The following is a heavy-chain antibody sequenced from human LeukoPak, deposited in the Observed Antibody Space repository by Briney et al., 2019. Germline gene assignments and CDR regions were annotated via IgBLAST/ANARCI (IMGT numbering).Heavy chain of an antibody. CDR3: ARGIREDIVIVPAAMPRDFDY. Sequence: PSETLSLTCTVSGGSISSYYWSWIRQPPGKGLEWIGEINHSGSTNYNPSLKSRVTISVDTSKNQFSLKLSSVTAADTAVYYCARGIREDIVIVPAAMPRDFDYWGQGTLVTVSS. CDR1: GGSISSYY. CDR2: INHSGST. D-gene: IGHD2-2*01. V-gene: IGHV4-34*01. J-gene: IGHJ4*02.